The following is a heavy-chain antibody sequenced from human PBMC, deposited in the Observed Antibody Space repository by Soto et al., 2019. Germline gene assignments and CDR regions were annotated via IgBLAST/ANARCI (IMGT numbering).Heavy chain of an antibody. J-gene: IGHJ4*02. CDR2: ISYDGSNK. D-gene: IGHD4-17*01. CDR3: AKDVPRATTVTDY. CDR1: GFTFSSYG. Sequence: QVQLVESGGGVVQPGRSLRLSCAASGFTFSSYGMHWVRQAAGTGLEWVAVISYDGSNKYYADSVKGRFTISRDNSKNTLYLQMNSLRAEDTAVYYCAKDVPRATTVTDYWGQGTLVTVSS. V-gene: IGHV3-30*18.